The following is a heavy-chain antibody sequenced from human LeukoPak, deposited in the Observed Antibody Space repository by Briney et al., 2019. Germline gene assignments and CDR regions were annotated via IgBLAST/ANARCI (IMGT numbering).Heavy chain of an antibody. CDR2: MNPNSGNT. V-gene: IGHV1-8*01. D-gene: IGHD6-19*01. Sequence: VSVKVSCKASGYTFTSYDINWVRQATGQGLEWMGWMNPNSGNTGYAQKFQGRVTMTRNTSISTAYMELSSLRSEDTAVYYCARGRIREQWVFYYWGQGTLVTVSS. CDR1: GYTFTSYD. CDR3: ARGRIREQWVFYY. J-gene: IGHJ4*02.